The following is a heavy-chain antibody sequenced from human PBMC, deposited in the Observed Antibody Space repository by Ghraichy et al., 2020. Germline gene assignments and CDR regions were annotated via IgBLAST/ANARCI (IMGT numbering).Heavy chain of an antibody. J-gene: IGHJ6*03. CDR2: INHSGST. CDR1: GGSFSGYY. D-gene: IGHD3-3*01. Sequence: SETLSLTCAVYGGSFSGYYWSWIRQPPGKGLEWIGEINHSGSTNYNPSLKSRVTISVDTSKNQFSLKLSSVTAADTAVYYCARAERVRELYYDFWSGYYYYMDVWGKGTTVTVSS. CDR3: ARAERVRELYYDFWSGYYYYMDV. V-gene: IGHV4-34*01.